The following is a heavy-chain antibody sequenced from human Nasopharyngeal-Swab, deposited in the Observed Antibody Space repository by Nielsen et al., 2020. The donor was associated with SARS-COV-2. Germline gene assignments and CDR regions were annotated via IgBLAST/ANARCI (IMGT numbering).Heavy chain of an antibody. V-gene: IGHV3-21*01. Sequence: WFRRCPGKGLEWVSSISSSSSYIYYADSVKGRFTISRDNAKNSLYLQMNSLRAEDTAVYYCARDLGYNIGWSGGGDGFDIWGQGTMVTVSS. J-gene: IGHJ3*02. D-gene: IGHD6-19*01. CDR2: ISSSSSYI. CDR3: ARDLGYNIGWSGGGDGFDI.